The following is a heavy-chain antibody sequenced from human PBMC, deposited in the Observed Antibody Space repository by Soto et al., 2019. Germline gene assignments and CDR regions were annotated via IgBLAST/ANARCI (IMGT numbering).Heavy chain of an antibody. CDR2: VSYDGSKK. Sequence: QVQLVESGGGVVQPGRSLRLTCAGSGFTFSSNGMHWVRQAPGKGLEWVALVSYDGSKKYYADSVKGRVTISRDNSENTLYLKMNSLRAEDTAVYYCARWVGGSMYDNSGKYESWGQGTLVTVSS. J-gene: IGHJ5*02. D-gene: IGHD3-22*01. V-gene: IGHV3-30*03. CDR1: GFTFSSNG. CDR3: ARWVGGSMYDNSGKYES.